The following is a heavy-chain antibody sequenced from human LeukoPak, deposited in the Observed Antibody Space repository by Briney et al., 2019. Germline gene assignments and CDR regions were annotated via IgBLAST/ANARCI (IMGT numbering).Heavy chain of an antibody. D-gene: IGHD6-13*01. CDR2: TYYRSKWYN. V-gene: IGHV6-1*01. Sequence: SQTLSRTCAISGDSVSSNSAAWNWIRQSPSRGLEWLGRTYYRSKWYNDYAVSVKSRITINPDTSKNQFSLQLNSVTPEDTAVYYCAREIIAAAGTWVFSNWFDPWGQGTLVTVSS. CDR3: AREIIAAAGTWVFSNWFDP. CDR1: GDSVSSNSAA. J-gene: IGHJ5*02.